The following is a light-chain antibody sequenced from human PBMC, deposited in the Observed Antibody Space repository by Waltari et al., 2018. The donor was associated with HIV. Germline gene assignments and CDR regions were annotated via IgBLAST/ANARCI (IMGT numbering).Light chain of an antibody. Sequence: QSALTQPRSVSGSPGQPVTISCTGTSSDAGDYKYVSWYQNHPGKAPKLIIYDVTERPSGVPDRFSGSKSGNTASLTISGLQAEDEADYFCCSHAGTSSFVIFGGGTKLTVL. J-gene: IGLJ2*01. V-gene: IGLV2-11*01. CDR1: SSDAGDYKY. CDR3: CSHAGTSSFVI. CDR2: DVT.